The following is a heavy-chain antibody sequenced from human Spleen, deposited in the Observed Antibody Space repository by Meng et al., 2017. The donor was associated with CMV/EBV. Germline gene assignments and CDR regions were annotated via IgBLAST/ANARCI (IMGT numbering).Heavy chain of an antibody. Sequence: GGSLRLSCAASGFTFSNYVMHWVRQAPGKGLEWVAMLSFDGSKKYYADSVQGRFAISRDNSKSILFLEMNSLRIEDAATYYCSKDQWGASSTLTGMDAWGQGTTVTVSS. D-gene: IGHD1-26*01. V-gene: IGHV3-30*09. CDR1: GFTFSNYV. CDR3: SKDQWGASSTLTGMDA. CDR2: LSFDGSKK. J-gene: IGHJ6*02.